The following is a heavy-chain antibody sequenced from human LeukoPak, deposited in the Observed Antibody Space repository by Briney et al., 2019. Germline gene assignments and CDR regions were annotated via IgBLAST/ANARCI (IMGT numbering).Heavy chain of an antibody. Sequence: SGTLSLTCAVSGGSISSSNWWSWVRQPPGKGLEWIGEIYHSGSTNYNPSLKSRVTISVDKSKNQFSLKLSSVTAADTAVYYCAREAVLLWFGVRRGYMDVWGKGTTVTVSS. J-gene: IGHJ6*03. CDR3: AREAVLLWFGVRRGYMDV. CDR1: GGSISSSNW. V-gene: IGHV4-4*02. D-gene: IGHD3-10*01. CDR2: IYHSGST.